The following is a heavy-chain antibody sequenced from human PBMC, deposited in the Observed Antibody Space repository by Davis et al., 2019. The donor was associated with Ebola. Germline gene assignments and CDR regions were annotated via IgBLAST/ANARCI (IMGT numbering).Heavy chain of an antibody. CDR3: ARDSSGYYHLDY. D-gene: IGHD3-22*01. V-gene: IGHV3-23*01. J-gene: IGHJ4*02. Sequence: GESLKLSCASSGFTFSSSAMSWVRQAPGKGLEWVSAISGSGGSTYYADSVKGRFTISRDNSKNTLYLQMNSMRAEDTAVYYCARDSSGYYHLDYWGQGTLVTVSS. CDR2: ISGSGGST. CDR1: GFTFSSSA.